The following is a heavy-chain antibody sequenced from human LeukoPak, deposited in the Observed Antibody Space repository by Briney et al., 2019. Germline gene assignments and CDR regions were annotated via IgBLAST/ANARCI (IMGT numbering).Heavy chain of an antibody. CDR2: ISWNSGGI. J-gene: IGHJ5*02. D-gene: IGHD6-19*01. V-gene: IGHV3-9*01. CDR3: AKDMVFRSGWYGWFDP. Sequence: GGSLRLSCAAYGFTFDDYAMHWVRQAPGKGLQWVSGISWNSGGIGYADSVKGRFTIFRDSAKNYLYLQMNSLRAEDTALYYCAKDMVFRSGWYGWFDPWGQGTLVTVSS. CDR1: GFTFDDYA.